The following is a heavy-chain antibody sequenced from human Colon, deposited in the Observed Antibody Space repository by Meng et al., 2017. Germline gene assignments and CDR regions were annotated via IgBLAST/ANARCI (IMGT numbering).Heavy chain of an antibody. V-gene: IGHV4-31*03. D-gene: IGHD2-15*01. Sequence: QVQLLESGPGLVKPSQTLSLTCNVSGDSITSGGYYWSWIRQHPGKGLEWIGYIDHSGTTYDNPFLKTRLTMSVDTSKNQFSLKLTSVTAADTAVYYCARVVSLVVKGNWFDSWGQGTLVTVSS. CDR1: GDSITSGGYY. CDR3: ARVVSLVVKGNWFDS. CDR2: IDHSGTT. J-gene: IGHJ5*01.